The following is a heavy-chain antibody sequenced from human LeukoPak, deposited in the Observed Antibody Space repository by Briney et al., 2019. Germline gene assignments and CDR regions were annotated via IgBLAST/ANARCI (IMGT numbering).Heavy chain of an antibody. Sequence: LSGGSLRLSCAASGFTFSSYEMNWVRQAPGKGLEWVSYISSSGSTIYYADSVKGRFTISRDNAKNSLYLQMNSLRAEDTAVYYCARVNYYGSGSYYENWFDPWGQGTLVTVSS. J-gene: IGHJ5*02. V-gene: IGHV3-48*03. CDR3: ARVNYYGSGSYYENWFDP. CDR2: ISSSGSTI. CDR1: GFTFSSYE. D-gene: IGHD3-10*01.